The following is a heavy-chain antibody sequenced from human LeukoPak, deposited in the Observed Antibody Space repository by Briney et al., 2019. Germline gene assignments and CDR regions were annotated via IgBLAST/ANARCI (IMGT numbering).Heavy chain of an antibody. Sequence: GRSLRLSCAASGFTFSSYGMHWVRQAPGKGLEWVAVIWYDGSNKYYADSVKGRFTISGDNSKNTLYLQMNSLRAEDTAVYYCARSPITMVRGAVNYYFDYWGQGTLVTVSS. CDR2: IWYDGSNK. V-gene: IGHV3-33*01. J-gene: IGHJ4*02. D-gene: IGHD3-10*01. CDR1: GFTFSSYG. CDR3: ARSPITMVRGAVNYYFDY.